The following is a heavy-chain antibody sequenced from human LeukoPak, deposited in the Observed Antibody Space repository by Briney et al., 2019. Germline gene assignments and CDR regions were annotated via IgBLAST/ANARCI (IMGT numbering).Heavy chain of an antibody. CDR2: IYYSGST. CDR1: GGSISSYY. V-gene: IGHV4-39*07. J-gene: IGHJ5*02. D-gene: IGHD3-3*01. Sequence: PSETLSLTCTVSGGSISSYYWGWIRQPPGKGLEWIGSIYYSGSTYYNPSLKSRVTISVDTSKNQFSLKLSSATAADTAVYYCARGGIGSHYDFWSGYYSGSGTFDPWGQGTLVTVSS. CDR3: ARGGIGSHYDFWSGYYSGSGTFDP.